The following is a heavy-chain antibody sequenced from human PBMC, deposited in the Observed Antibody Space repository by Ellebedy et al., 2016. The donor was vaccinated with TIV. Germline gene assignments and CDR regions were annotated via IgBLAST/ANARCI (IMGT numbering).Heavy chain of an antibody. CDR3: TTLLRYFDWFLYYYYYGMDV. CDR2: IKSKTDGGTT. CDR1: GFTFSNAW. D-gene: IGHD3-9*01. Sequence: GGSLRLSXAASGFTFSNAWMNWVRQAPGKGLEWVGRIKSKTDGGTTDYAAPVKGRFTISRDDSKNTLYLQMNSLKTEDTAVYYCTTLLRYFDWFLYYYYYGMDVWGQGTTVTVSS. V-gene: IGHV3-15*07. J-gene: IGHJ6*02.